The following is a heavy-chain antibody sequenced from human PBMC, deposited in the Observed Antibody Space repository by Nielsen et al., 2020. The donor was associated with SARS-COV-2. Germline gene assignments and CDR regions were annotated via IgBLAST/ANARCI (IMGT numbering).Heavy chain of an antibody. CDR3: ARDTDSSGYQNLDY. V-gene: IGHV3-9*01. Sequence: SLKISCAASGFTFDDYAMHWVRQAPGKGLEWVSGISWNSGSIGYADSVKGRFTISRDNAKNSLYLQMNSLRAEDTAVYYCARDTDSSGYQNLDYWGQGTLVTVSS. CDR2: ISWNSGSI. D-gene: IGHD3-22*01. CDR1: GFTFDDYA. J-gene: IGHJ4*02.